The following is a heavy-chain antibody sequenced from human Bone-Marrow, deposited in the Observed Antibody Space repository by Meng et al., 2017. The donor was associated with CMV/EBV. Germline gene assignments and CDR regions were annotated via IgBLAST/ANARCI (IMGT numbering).Heavy chain of an antibody. CDR2: ISRNSGAI. J-gene: IGHJ4*02. D-gene: IGHD6-13*01. V-gene: IGHV3-9*01. CDR3: GKATGGLAATAVDN. CDR1: GFTFSDYA. Sequence: GGSLRLSCAASGFTFSDYAMNWVRQAPGKGLEWVSGISRNSGAIGYADSVKGRFTISRDNAKNSLNLQMNSLRPEDTALYYCGKATGGLAATAVDNWGQGTLVTVSS.